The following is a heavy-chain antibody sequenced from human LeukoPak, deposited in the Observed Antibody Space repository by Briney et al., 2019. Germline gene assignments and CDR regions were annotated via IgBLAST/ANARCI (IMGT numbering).Heavy chain of an antibody. Sequence: ASVKVSCKASGYTFTGYYMHWVRQAPGQGLEWMGWINPNSGGTNYAQKFQGRVTMTRDTSISTAYMELSRLRSDDTAVYYCARVGLYNSSGYDYWGQGTLVTVSS. CDR2: INPNSGGT. V-gene: IGHV1-2*02. CDR3: ARVGLYNSSGYDY. CDR1: GYTFTGYY. D-gene: IGHD3-22*01. J-gene: IGHJ4*02.